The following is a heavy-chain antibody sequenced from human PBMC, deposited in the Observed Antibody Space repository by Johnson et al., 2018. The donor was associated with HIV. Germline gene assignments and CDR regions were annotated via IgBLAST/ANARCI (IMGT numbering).Heavy chain of an antibody. Sequence: EVQLVESGGGLVQPGGSLRLSCAASGFTFSSYAMSWVRQAPGKGLEWVSGINWNGGSTGYADSVKGRFTISRDNAKNSLYLQMNSLRAEDTAVYYCARKQWLELGDNVRGLLGLRWPMWG. CDR3: ARKQWLELGDNVRGLLGLRWPM. D-gene: IGHD6-19*01. V-gene: IGHV3-20*04. CDR2: INWNGGST. CDR1: GFTFSSYA. J-gene: IGHJ1*01.